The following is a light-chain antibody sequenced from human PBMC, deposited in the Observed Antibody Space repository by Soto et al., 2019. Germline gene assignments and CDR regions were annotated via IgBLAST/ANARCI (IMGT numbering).Light chain of an antibody. CDR1: SSDVGGYNY. Sequence: QSALTQPASVSGSPGQSITISCTGTSSDVGGYNYVSWYQQHPGKAPKLMIYDVSARPSGVSNRFSGSKSGNTASLTISGLQAEDESDYYCSSYKSSSTLFVFGTGTNVTVL. V-gene: IGLV2-14*03. J-gene: IGLJ1*01. CDR2: DVS. CDR3: SSYKSSSTLFV.